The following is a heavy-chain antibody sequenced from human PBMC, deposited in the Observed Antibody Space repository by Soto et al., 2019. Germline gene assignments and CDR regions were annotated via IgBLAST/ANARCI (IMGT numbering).Heavy chain of an antibody. CDR1: GYTFTTHD. Sequence: ASVKVSCKASGYTFTTHDINWVRQATGQGLEWMGWMNPNSGNTHYAQRFQGRVTMTRNTSIGTAYMELSSLRSEDTAVYYCARGLSCSGGSCTDSWGQGTLVTVSS. D-gene: IGHD2-15*01. CDR2: MNPNSGNT. CDR3: ARGLSCSGGSCTDS. V-gene: IGHV1-8*01. J-gene: IGHJ4*02.